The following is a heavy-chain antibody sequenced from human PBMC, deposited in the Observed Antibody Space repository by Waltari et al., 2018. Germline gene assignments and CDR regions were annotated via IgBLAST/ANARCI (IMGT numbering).Heavy chain of an antibody. D-gene: IGHD6-19*01. CDR1: GFTFSSYS. V-gene: IGHV3-21*01. CDR2: ISSSSSYI. CDR3: ARVKWLVRDLDY. J-gene: IGHJ4*02. Sequence: EVQLVESGGGLVKPGGSLRLSCAASGFTFSSYSMNWVRQAPGKGLEWVSSISSSSSYIYYADSVKGRFTISRDNAKNSLYLQMNSLRAEDTAVYYCARVKWLVRDLDYWGQGTLVTVSS.